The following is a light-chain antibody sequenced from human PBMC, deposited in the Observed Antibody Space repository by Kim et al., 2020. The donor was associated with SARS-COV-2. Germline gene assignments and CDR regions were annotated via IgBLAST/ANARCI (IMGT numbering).Light chain of an antibody. J-gene: IGKJ2*01. V-gene: IGKV3-15*01. CDR2: DAS. CDR1: QSVSNN. Sequence: EVVMTQSPATLSVSPGERAILSCRASQSVSNNLAWYQQKPGQAPRLLIYDASTRATGIPDRFSGRGSGTEFTLTISSLQSEDFAIYSCQHYDTWPYTFGQGTKLEI. CDR3: QHYDTWPYT.